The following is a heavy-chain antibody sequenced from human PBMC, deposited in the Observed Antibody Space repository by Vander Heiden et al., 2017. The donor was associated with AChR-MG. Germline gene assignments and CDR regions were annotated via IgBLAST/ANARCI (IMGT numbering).Heavy chain of an antibody. Sequence: EVQLVESGGGLVKPGGSLRLSCAASGFTFGSYSMNWVRQAPGKGLEWVSSISSSSSYIYYADSVKGRFTISRDNAKNSLYLQMNSLRAEDTAVYYCARPLVEAGGYYFDYWGQGTLVTVSS. V-gene: IGHV3-21*01. CDR3: ARPLVEAGGYYFDY. CDR1: GFTFGSYS. J-gene: IGHJ4*02. D-gene: IGHD1-26*01. CDR2: ISSSSSYI.